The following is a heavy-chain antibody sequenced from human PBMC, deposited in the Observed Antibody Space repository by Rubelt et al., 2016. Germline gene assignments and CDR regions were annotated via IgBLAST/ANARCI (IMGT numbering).Heavy chain of an antibody. D-gene: IGHD4-17*01. CDR3: ARGVEMTTVTTIDY. Sequence: AVYGGSFSGYYWSWIRQPPGKGLEWIGEINHSGSTNYNPSLKSRVTISVDTSKNQFSLKLSSVTAADTAVYYCARGVEMTTVTTIDYWGQGTLVTVSS. CDR2: INHSGST. V-gene: IGHV4-34*09. CDR1: GGSFSGYY. J-gene: IGHJ4*02.